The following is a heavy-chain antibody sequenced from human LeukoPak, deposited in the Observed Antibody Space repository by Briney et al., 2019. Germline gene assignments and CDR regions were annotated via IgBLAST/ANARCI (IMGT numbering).Heavy chain of an antibody. Sequence: ASVKVSCKASGYTFTSYYMHWVRQAPGQGLEWMGIINPSGGSTSYAQKFQGRVTMTRDMSTSTVYMELSILRSEDTAVYYCARDGYYYYMDVWGKGTTVTVSS. CDR3: ARDGYYYYMDV. CDR1: GYTFTSYY. V-gene: IGHV1-46*01. J-gene: IGHJ6*03. CDR2: INPSGGST.